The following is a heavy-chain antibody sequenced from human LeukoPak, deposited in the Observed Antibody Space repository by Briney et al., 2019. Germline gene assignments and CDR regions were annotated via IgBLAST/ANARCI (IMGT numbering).Heavy chain of an antibody. CDR1: GFTFSSYS. CDR2: ISSSSSTI. CDR3: AKDPYGTRYFDY. J-gene: IGHJ4*02. V-gene: IGHV3-48*01. Sequence: GGSLRLSCAASGFTFSSYSMNWVRQAPGKGLEWISFISSSSSTIYYADSVKGRFTISRDNSKNTVYLQMNSLRAEDTAVYYCAKDPYGTRYFDYWGQGTLVTVSS. D-gene: IGHD2-2*01.